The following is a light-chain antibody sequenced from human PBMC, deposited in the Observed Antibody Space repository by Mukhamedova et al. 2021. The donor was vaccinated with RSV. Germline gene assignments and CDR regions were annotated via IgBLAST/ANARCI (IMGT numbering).Light chain of an antibody. CDR2: KAS. CDR3: QQYITYWT. Sequence: WYQRRVHGKAPKLLIYKASNLQSGVPSRFSGSGSGTEFTLTISSLQPDDFATYFCQQYITYWTFGQGPRWKTN. J-gene: IGKJ1*01. V-gene: IGKV1-5*03.